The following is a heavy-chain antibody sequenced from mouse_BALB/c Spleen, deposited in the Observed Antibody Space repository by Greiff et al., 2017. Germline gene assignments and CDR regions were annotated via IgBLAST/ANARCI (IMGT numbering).Heavy chain of an antibody. CDR1: GFTFSDFY. CDR2: SRNKANDYTT. CDR3: ARDAFYYGSSWYFDV. V-gene: IGHV7-1*02. D-gene: IGHD1-1*01. J-gene: IGHJ1*01. Sequence: EVQGVESVGGLVQPGGSLRLSCATSGFTFSDFYMEWVRQPPGKRLEWIAASRNKANDYTTEYSASVKGRFIVSRDTSQSILYLQMNALRAEDTAIYYCARDAFYYGSSWYFDVWGAGTTVTVSS.